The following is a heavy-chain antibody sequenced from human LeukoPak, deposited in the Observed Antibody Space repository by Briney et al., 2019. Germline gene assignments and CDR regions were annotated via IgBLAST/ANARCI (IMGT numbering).Heavy chain of an antibody. Sequence: GGSLRLSCAASGFTFDDYGMTWVRQAPGKGLKWVSGINWNGDTIGYADSVKGRFTISRDNAKNSLYLQMNSLRAEDTALYYCARGRSSSWYDSYYYYYMDVWGKGTTVTISS. CDR2: INWNGDTI. CDR3: ARGRSSSWYDSYYYYYMDV. V-gene: IGHV3-20*04. CDR1: GFTFDDYG. J-gene: IGHJ6*03. D-gene: IGHD6-13*01.